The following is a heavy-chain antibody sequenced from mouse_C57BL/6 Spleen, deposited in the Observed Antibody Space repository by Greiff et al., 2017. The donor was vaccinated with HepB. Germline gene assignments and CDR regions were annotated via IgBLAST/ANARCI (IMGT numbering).Heavy chain of an antibody. CDR1: GFTFSDFY. D-gene: IGHD2-3*01. V-gene: IGHV7-1*01. J-gene: IGHJ3*01. Sequence: EVKLMESGGGLVQSGRSLRLSCATSGFTFSDFYMEWVRQAPGKGLEWIAASRNKANDYTTEYSASVKGRFIVSRDTSQSILYLQMNALRAEDTAIYYCARDAFFYDGSFAYWGQGTLVTVSA. CDR2: SRNKANDYTT. CDR3: ARDAFFYDGSFAY.